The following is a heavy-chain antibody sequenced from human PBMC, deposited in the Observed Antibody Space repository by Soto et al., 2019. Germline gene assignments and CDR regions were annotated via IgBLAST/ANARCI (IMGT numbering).Heavy chain of an antibody. J-gene: IGHJ6*02. Sequence: GSGPTLVNPTETLTLTCTVSGFSLSNARMGVSWIRQPPGKALEWLAHIFSNDEKSYSTSLKSRLTISKDTSKSQVVLTMTNMDPVDTATYYCARKVISSSWSRLYYYYGMDVWGQGTTVTVSS. CDR2: IFSNDEK. D-gene: IGHD6-13*01. CDR1: GFSLSNARMG. V-gene: IGHV2-26*01. CDR3: ARKVISSSWSRLYYYYGMDV.